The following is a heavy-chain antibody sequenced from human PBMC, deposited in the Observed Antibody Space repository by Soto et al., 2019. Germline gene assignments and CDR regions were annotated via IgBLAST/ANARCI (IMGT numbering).Heavy chain of an antibody. CDR3: ARRATTSAGYFDL. J-gene: IGHJ2*01. V-gene: IGHV3-7*01. Sequence: GGSLRLSCAASGFTFSNYWMSWVRQAPGKGLEWVANIKQDGSEKNYKDSVKGRLTISRDNAKNSLSLRMNSLRAEDTAVYYCARRATTSAGYFDLWGRGTLVTVSS. CDR1: GFTFSNYW. D-gene: IGHD1-26*01. CDR2: IKQDGSEK.